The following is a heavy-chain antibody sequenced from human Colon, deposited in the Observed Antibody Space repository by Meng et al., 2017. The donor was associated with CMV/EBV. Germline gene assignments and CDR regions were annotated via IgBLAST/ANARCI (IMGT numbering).Heavy chain of an antibody. J-gene: IGHJ6*02. CDR2: IYFSGTS. CDR3: AKSLSRYYFAMDV. D-gene: IGHD2/OR15-2a*01. V-gene: IGHV4-39*01. CDR1: GASITSSTYY. Sequence: SETLSLICTVSGASITSSTYYWTWIRQPPGKGLEWIGSIYFSGTSFYKSSLTSQVTISIDTSKSQFSLKVNSVTAADTAVYYCAKSLSRYYFAMDVWGQGTTVTVSS.